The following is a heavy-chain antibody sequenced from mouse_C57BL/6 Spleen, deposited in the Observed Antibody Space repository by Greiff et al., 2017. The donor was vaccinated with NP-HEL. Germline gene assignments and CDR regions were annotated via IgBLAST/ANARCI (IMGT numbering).Heavy chain of an antibody. D-gene: IGHD2-1*01. V-gene: IGHV1-80*01. Sequence: QVQLQQSGAELVKPGASVKISCKASGYAFSSYWMNWVKQRPGMGLEWIGQIYPGDGDTNYNGKFKGKATLTADKSSSTAYMQLSSLTSEDSAVYFCARRSYGNYGEGAMDYWGQGTSVTVSS. CDR1: GYAFSSYW. CDR3: ARRSYGNYGEGAMDY. J-gene: IGHJ4*01. CDR2: IYPGDGDT.